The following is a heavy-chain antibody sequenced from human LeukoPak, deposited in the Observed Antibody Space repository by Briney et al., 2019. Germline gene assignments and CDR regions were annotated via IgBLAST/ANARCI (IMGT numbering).Heavy chain of an antibody. J-gene: IGHJ6*03. V-gene: IGHV4-39*01. CDR2: IYYSGST. D-gene: IGHD3-3*01. Sequence: SETLSLTCTVSGGSISSSSYYWGWIRQPPGKGLEWTGSIYYSGSTYYNPSLKSRVTISVDTSKNQFSLKLSSVTAADTAVYYCFCYPRSYYYYMDVWGKGTTVTISS. CDR3: FCYPRSYYYYMDV. CDR1: GGSISSSSYY.